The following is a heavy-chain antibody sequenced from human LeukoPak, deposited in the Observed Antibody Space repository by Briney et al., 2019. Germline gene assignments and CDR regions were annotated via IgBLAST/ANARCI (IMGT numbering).Heavy chain of an antibody. Sequence: ASVTVSCKASGYTFTGYYMHWVRQAPGQGLEWMGWINPNSGGTNYAQKFQGRVTMTRDTSISTAYMELSRLRSDDTAVYYCARRYSSGWYEEGYFQHWGQGTLVTVSS. D-gene: IGHD6-19*01. J-gene: IGHJ1*01. CDR1: GYTFTGYY. V-gene: IGHV1-2*02. CDR3: ARRYSSGWYEEGYFQH. CDR2: INPNSGGT.